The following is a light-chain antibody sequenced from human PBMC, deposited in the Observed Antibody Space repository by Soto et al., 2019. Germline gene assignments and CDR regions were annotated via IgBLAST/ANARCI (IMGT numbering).Light chain of an antibody. CDR1: QSISDT. V-gene: IGKV3-15*01. Sequence: EIVMTQSPATLSVSPGGRATLSCRASQSISDTLAWYQQKPGQAPRLLIHGASTRATGFPARFSGSGSGTDFTRTISSLQSEDFAVYYCQQYNNWPWPFGQGTKVEIK. CDR3: QQYNNWPWP. J-gene: IGKJ1*01. CDR2: GAS.